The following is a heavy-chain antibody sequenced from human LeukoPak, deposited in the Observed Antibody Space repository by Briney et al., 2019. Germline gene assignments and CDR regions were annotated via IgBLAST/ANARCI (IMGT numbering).Heavy chain of an antibody. CDR2: IYYSGST. J-gene: IGHJ2*01. V-gene: IGHV4-30-4*01. D-gene: IGHD1-26*01. CDR3: AREVPWVWNFDL. Sequence: PSQTLSLTCTVSGXSISSGDYYWGWIRQPPGTGLEWIGYIYYSGSTYYNPSLKCRVTISVDTSKHQFSLKLNSVTAADTAVYYCAREVPWVWNFDLWGRGTLVTVSS. CDR1: GXSISSGDYY.